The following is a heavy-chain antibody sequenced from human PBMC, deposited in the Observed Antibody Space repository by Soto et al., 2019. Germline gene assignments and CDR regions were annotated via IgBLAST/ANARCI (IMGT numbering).Heavy chain of an antibody. CDR2: MNPNSGNT. J-gene: IGHJ6*03. CDR1: GYTFTSYD. V-gene: IGHV1-8*01. CDR3: ARGGYFDYSNYYYYYLIDV. D-gene: IGHD4-4*01. Sequence: ASVKVSCKASGYTFTSYDINWVRQATGQGLEWMGWMNPNSGNTGYAQKFQGRVTMTRNTSISTAYMELSSLRSEDTAVYYCARGGYFDYSNYYYYYLIDVWGKGSSVTGSS.